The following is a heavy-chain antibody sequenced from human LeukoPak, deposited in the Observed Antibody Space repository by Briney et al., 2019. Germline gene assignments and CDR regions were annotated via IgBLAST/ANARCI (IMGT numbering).Heavy chain of an antibody. J-gene: IGHJ4*02. CDR1: GFTFSTYA. V-gene: IGHV3-33*01. Sequence: PGRSLRLSSAASGFTFSTYAMHWVRQAPGKGLEWVAMIWYNGKNKHYADSVKGRFTISRDNSKNTLDLQMNSLRADDTAVYYCVRDPSNSGWAFDYWGQGTLVTVSS. D-gene: IGHD6-19*01. CDR3: VRDPSNSGWAFDY. CDR2: IWYNGKNK.